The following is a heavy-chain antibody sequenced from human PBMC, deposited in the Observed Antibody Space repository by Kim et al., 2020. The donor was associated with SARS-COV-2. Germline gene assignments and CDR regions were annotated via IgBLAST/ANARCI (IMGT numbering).Heavy chain of an antibody. CDR2: IIPIFGTA. CDR3: ARVERFGELTFDY. CDR1: GGTFSSYA. V-gene: IGHV1-69*13. D-gene: IGHD3-10*01. Sequence: SVKVSCKASGGTFSSYAISWVRQAPGQGLEWMGGIIPIFGTANYAQKFQGRVTITADESTSTAYMELSSLRYEDTAVYYCARVERFGELTFDYWGQGTLVTVSS. J-gene: IGHJ4*02.